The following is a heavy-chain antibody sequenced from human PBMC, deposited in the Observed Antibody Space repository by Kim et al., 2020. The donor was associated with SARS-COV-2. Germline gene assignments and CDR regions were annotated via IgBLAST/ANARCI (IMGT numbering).Heavy chain of an antibody. CDR2: IKSDGSDM. Sequence: GGSLRLSCAASGFSISSYWMHWVRQAPGKGLVWISRIKSDGSDMNYADSVKGRFTISRDNAKNTLYLQMNSLRAEDTAVYYCARDFDWLLYDYWGLGTLGTV. D-gene: IGHD3-9*01. CDR1: GFSISSYW. CDR3: ARDFDWLLYDY. J-gene: IGHJ4*02. V-gene: IGHV3-74*01.